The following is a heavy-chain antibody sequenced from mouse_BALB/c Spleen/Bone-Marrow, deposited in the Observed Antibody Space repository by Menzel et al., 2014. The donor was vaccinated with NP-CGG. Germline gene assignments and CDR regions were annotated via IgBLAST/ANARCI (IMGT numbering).Heavy chain of an antibody. Sequence: QVQLQQSGPELVKPGASVRISCKASNYTFTTYYIYWVKQRPGQGLEWIGWIYPGNVNTKYNEKLKAKATLTADKSSSTAYMLLSSLTSEDSAVYFCARSRYGSYYGYWGQGTPLTVSS. CDR2: IYPGNVNT. V-gene: IGHV1S56*01. CDR1: NYTFTTYY. J-gene: IGHJ2*01. D-gene: IGHD1-1*01. CDR3: ARSRYGSYYGY.